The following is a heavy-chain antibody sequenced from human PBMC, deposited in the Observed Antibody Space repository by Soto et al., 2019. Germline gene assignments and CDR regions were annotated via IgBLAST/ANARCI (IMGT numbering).Heavy chain of an antibody. CDR2: IHYSGST. CDR3: AKSVGTTTALVFDY. Sequence: SETLSLTCTVSGGSISSGGYYWNWIRQHPGKSLEWIAYIHYSGSTYYNPSLKSRVTISVDTSKNQFSLRLSSVTAADTAVYYCAKSVGTTTALVFDYWGQGTLVTVSS. D-gene: IGHD1-26*01. CDR1: GGSISSGGYY. V-gene: IGHV4-31*03. J-gene: IGHJ4*02.